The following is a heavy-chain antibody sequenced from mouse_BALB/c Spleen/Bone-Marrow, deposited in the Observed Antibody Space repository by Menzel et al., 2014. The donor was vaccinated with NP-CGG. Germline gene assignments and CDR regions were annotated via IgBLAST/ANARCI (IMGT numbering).Heavy chain of an antibody. CDR1: GYNFXSYW. D-gene: IGHD2-4*01. CDR3: ARNYDYDGGYYAMDY. Sequence: QVQLQQSGAELAKPGASVKMSCKASGYNFXSYWMRWVKQRPGQGLEWIGYINPSTGYTEYNQKFKDKATLTADKSSSKAYTQLSSLTSEDSAVYYCARNYDYDGGYYAMDYWGQGTSVTVSS. CDR2: INPSTGYT. J-gene: IGHJ4*01. V-gene: IGHV1-7*01.